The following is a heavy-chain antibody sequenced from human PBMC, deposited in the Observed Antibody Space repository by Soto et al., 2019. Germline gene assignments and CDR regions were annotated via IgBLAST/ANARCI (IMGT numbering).Heavy chain of an antibody. V-gene: IGHV4-30-4*01. J-gene: IGHJ5*02. CDR1: CGSISSGDYY. CDR3: ARDLDSSGYYSNWFDP. CDR2: IYYSGST. Sequence: SETLSLTCTVSCGSISSGDYYWSWIRQPPGKGLEWIGYIYYSGSTYYNPSLKSRVTISVDTSKNQFSLKLSSVTAADTAVYYCARDLDSSGYYSNWFDPWGQGTLVTVS. D-gene: IGHD3-22*01.